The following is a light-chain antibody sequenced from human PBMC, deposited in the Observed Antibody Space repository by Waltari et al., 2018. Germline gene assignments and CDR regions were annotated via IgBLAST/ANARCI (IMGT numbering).Light chain of an antibody. CDR1: SSNIGPYY. Sequence: QYVLTQPPSTSVTPGQSVTISESGSSSNIGPYYVYWYHQLPGTAPKLLIYRNNQRPSGVPDRFSGSKSGTSASLAISGLRSEDEADYYCATWDDSLTAWVFGGGTKLTVL. J-gene: IGLJ3*02. CDR3: ATWDDSLTAWV. V-gene: IGLV1-47*01. CDR2: RNN.